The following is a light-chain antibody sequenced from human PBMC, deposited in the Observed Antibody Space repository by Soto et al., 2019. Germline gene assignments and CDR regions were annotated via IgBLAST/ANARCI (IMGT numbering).Light chain of an antibody. CDR2: GAS. CDR1: PGISGY. Sequence: IQLTQSPSSLSASVGDRVTITCRASPGISGYLAWYQQKPGKAPKLLIYGASLLQTGVPSRFRGSGSGTDYTLTISSLHHEDLATYYCQQVNSDPVITFGHGTRRES. CDR3: QQVNSDPVIT. V-gene: IGKV1-9*01. J-gene: IGKJ5*01.